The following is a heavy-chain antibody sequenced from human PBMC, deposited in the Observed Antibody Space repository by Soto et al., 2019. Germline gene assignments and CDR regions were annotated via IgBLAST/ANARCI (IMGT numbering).Heavy chain of an antibody. V-gene: IGHV4-31*03. CDR3: AASCVGCGGLNYYGMDV. CDR2: IYYSGST. J-gene: IGHJ6*02. Sequence: QVQLQESGPGLVKPSQTLSLTCTVSGGSISSGGYYWSWIRQHPGKGLEWIGYIYYSGSTYYNPSLKSRVTMSVDTSKNQFSLKLSSVTAADTAVYYCAASCVGCGGLNYYGMDVWGQGTTVTVSS. D-gene: IGHD2-21*01. CDR1: GGSISSGGYY.